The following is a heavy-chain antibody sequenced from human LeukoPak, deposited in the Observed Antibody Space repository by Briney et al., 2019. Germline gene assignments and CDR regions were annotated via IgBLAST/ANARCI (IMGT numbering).Heavy chain of an antibody. Sequence: ASVKVSCKASGYTFTGYYMHWVRQAPGQGLEWMGWINPNSGGTNYAQKFQGRVTMTRDTSISTAYVELSRLRSDDTAVYYCARFVVVPAAMGLSNWFDPWGQGTLVTVSS. V-gene: IGHV1-2*02. D-gene: IGHD2-2*01. CDR3: ARFVVVPAAMGLSNWFDP. J-gene: IGHJ5*02. CDR1: GYTFTGYY. CDR2: INPNSGGT.